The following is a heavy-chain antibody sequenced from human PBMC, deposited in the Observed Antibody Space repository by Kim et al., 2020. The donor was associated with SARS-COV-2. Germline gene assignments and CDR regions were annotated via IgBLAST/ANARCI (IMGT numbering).Heavy chain of an antibody. Sequence: ASVKVSCKASGYTFTSYDINWVRQATGQGLEWMGWMNPNSGNTGYAQKFQGRVTMTRNTSISTAYMELSSLRSEDTAVYYCARYRMDWRSVVLWFGTNKGGMDVWGQGTTVPVSS. D-gene: IGHD3-10*01. V-gene: IGHV1-8*01. CDR1: GYTFTSYD. CDR2: MNPNSGNT. CDR3: ARYRMDWRSVVLWFGTNKGGMDV. J-gene: IGHJ6*02.